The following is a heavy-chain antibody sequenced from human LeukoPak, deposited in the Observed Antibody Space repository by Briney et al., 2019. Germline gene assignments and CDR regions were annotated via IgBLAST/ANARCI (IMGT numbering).Heavy chain of an antibody. V-gene: IGHV4-34*01. Sequence: SETLSLTCAVYGGSFSGYYWSWIRQPPGKGLEWIGEINHSGSTNYNPSLKSRVTISVDTSKNQFSLKLSSVTAADTAVYYCARSAIDGYTPRGPMDVWGKGTTVTISS. CDR2: INHSGST. D-gene: IGHD5-24*01. CDR1: GGSFSGYY. CDR3: ARSAIDGYTPRGPMDV. J-gene: IGHJ6*03.